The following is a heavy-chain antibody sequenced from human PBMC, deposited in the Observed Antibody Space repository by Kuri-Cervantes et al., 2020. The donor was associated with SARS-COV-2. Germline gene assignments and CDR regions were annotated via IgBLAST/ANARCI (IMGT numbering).Heavy chain of an antibody. CDR1: GYTFTGYY. J-gene: IGHJ6*03. CDR3: GRGRLRGVPNYYYYYMEV. Sequence: SVKVSCKASGYTFTGYYMHWVRQAPGQGPEWMGGIIPMFGTVKYAQKFQGRLTVTADDSTSIAYMELSSLSSEDTAVYYCGRGRLRGVPNYYYYYMEVWGKGTTVTVSS. V-gene: IGHV1-69*13. D-gene: IGHD3-10*01. CDR2: IIPMFGTV.